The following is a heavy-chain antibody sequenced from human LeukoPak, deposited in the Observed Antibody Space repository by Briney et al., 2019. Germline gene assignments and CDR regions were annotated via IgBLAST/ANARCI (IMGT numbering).Heavy chain of an antibody. J-gene: IGHJ3*02. V-gene: IGHV1-18*01. CDR3: ARRLYRTRYYDILTGQTGHFDI. CDR1: GGTFSSNT. CDR2: ISAYNGNT. D-gene: IGHD3-9*01. Sequence: ASVKVSCKASGGTFSSNTISWVRQAPGQGLEWMGWISAYNGNTNYAQKLQGRVTMTTDTSTSTAYMELRSLRSDDTAMYYCARRLYRTRYYDILTGQTGHFDIWGQGTMVTVSS.